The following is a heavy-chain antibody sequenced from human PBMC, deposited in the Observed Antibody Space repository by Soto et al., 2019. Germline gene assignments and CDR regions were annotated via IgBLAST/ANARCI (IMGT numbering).Heavy chain of an antibody. D-gene: IGHD6-6*01. J-gene: IGHJ5*02. CDR3: AKTEYSSSPDDNWFDP. CDR1: CYSFTSYG. CDR2: ISAYNGNT. Sequence: ASAKVSFQDACYSFTSYGISWVRQAPGQGLEWMGWISAYNGNTNYAQKLQGRVTMTTDTSTSTAYMELRSLRSDDTAVYYCAKTEYSSSPDDNWFDPWGQGTLVTVSS. V-gene: IGHV1-18*04.